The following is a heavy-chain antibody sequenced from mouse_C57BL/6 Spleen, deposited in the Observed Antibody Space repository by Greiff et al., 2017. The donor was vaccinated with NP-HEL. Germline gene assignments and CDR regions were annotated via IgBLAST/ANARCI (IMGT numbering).Heavy chain of an antibody. J-gene: IGHJ3*01. Sequence: LVESGAELVKPGASVKISCKASGYAFSSYWMNWVKQRPGKGLEWIGQIYPGDGDTNYNGKFKGKATLTADKSSSTAYMQLSSLTSEDSAVYFCATYGNYGWFAYWGQGTLVTVSA. V-gene: IGHV1-80*01. CDR1: GYAFSSYW. CDR2: IYPGDGDT. D-gene: IGHD2-1*01. CDR3: ATYGNYGWFAY.